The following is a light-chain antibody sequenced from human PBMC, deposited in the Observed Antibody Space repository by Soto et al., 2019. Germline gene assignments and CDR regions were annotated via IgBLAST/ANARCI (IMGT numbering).Light chain of an antibody. Sequence: DIQMTQSPYSLSASGGDRVTITCRASQSISDFLNWYQQKPGKAPKLLIYAASSLQSGVPSRFSGSGSGTDFTLTISSLQPEDFATYYCQQSYSTPRTFGQGTKVDIK. CDR2: AAS. J-gene: IGKJ1*01. CDR3: QQSYSTPRT. V-gene: IGKV1-39*01. CDR1: QSISDF.